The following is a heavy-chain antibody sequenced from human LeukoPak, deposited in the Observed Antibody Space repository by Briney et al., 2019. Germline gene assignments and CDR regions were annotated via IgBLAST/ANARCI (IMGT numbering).Heavy chain of an antibody. CDR2: IYTSGST. CDR3: ASHSGYYRFDY. D-gene: IGHD3-22*01. Sequence: PSETLSLTCTVSGGSISSGSYYWSWIRQPAGKGLEWIGRIYTSGSTNYNPSLKSRVTISVDTSKNQFSLKLSSVTAADTAVYYCASHSGYYRFDYWGQGTLVTVSS. V-gene: IGHV4-61*02. J-gene: IGHJ4*02. CDR1: GGSISSGSYY.